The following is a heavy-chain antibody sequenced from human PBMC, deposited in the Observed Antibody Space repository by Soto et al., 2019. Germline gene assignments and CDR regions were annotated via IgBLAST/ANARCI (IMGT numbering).Heavy chain of an antibody. CDR2: ISAYNGNT. D-gene: IGHD2-2*03. Sequence: GASVKVSCKASGYTFTAYGIIWWQKAPGQGLEWMGWISAYNGNTNYAQKLQGRVTMTTDTSTSTAYMELRSLRSDDTAVYYCARVDLRSYYYGMDVWGQGTTVTVSS. J-gene: IGHJ6*02. V-gene: IGHV1-18*01. CDR3: ARVDLRSYYYGMDV. CDR1: GYTFTAYG.